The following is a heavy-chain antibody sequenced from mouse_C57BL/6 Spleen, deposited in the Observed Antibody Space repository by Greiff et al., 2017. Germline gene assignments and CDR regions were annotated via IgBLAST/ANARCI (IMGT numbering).Heavy chain of an antibody. J-gene: IGHJ4*01. D-gene: IGHD2-2*01. CDR2: IHPNSGST. CDR3: ARGLPRDGYAMDY. V-gene: IGHV1-64*01. Sequence: PGQGLEWIGMIHPNSGSTNYNEKFKSKATLTVDKSSSTAYMQLSSLTSEDSAVYYCARGLPRDGYAMDYWGQGTSVTVSS.